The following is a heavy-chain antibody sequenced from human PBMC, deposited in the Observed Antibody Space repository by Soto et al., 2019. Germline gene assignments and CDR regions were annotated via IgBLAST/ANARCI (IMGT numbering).Heavy chain of an antibody. CDR2: INAGNGNT. Sequence: ASVKVSCKASGYTFTSYAMHWVRQAPGQRLEWMGWINAGNGNTKYSQKFQGRVTITRDTSASTAYMELSSLRSEDTAVYYCARRYYDYVWGSYPTYYFDYWGQGTLVTVSS. V-gene: IGHV1-3*01. CDR3: ARRYYDYVWGSYPTYYFDY. J-gene: IGHJ4*02. D-gene: IGHD3-16*02. CDR1: GYTFTSYA.